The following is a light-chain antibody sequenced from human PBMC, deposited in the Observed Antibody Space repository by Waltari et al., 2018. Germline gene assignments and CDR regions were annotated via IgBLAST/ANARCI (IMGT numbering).Light chain of an antibody. CDR2: YAN. V-gene: IGLV3-21*01. J-gene: IGLJ1*01. Sequence: SYVLTQPPSVSVAPGETARITCGGNNLESKSVHWYRQRPGQAPVVVISYANDRAAGIPERFSGSNSGNTATLTISRVEAGDEADYYCQVWDANTDPGVFGTGTEVTVL. CDR3: QVWDANTDPGV. CDR1: NLESKS.